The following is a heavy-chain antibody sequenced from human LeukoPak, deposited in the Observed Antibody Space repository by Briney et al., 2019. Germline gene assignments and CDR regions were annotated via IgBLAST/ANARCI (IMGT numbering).Heavy chain of an antibody. V-gene: IGHV1-2*02. CDR2: INPNSGGT. J-gene: IGHJ4*02. D-gene: IGHD3-16*01. Sequence: ASVKVSCKASGYTFTGYYMHWVRQAPGQGLEWMGWINPNSGGTNYAQKFQGRVTLTRDTSISTVYMELSSLRYDDTAFYYCARWGGYFDYWGQGSLVTVSS. CDR1: GYTFTGYY. CDR3: ARWGGYFDY.